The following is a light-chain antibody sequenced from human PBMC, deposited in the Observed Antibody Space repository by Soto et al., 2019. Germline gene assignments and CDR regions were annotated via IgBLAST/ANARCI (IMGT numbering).Light chain of an antibody. J-gene: IGKJ3*01. CDR3: QQTYSAPFT. Sequence: DIQMTQSPSSLSASVGDSVTLTCRASQRRCSFLNWYQQAPGRAPKLLISTAYKLQSGVPSRFSGSESGTEFTLTISSLQPEDFAIYFCQQTYSAPFTFGPGTKVDVK. CDR1: QRRCSF. CDR2: TAY. V-gene: IGKV1-39*01.